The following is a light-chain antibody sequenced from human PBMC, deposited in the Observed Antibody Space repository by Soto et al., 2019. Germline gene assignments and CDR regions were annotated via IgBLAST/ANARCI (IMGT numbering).Light chain of an antibody. CDR1: SSDVGGYNY. J-gene: IGLJ1*01. V-gene: IGLV2-14*01. CDR2: DVS. CDR3: SSYTSSSSRV. Sequence: QSVLTQPASVSGSPGQSITISCTGTSSDVGGYNYVSWYQQHPGKAPKLIIYDVSTRPSGVSNRFADSKSGNTASLTISGRHAEDEADYYCSSYTSSSSRVFGTGTKLTVL.